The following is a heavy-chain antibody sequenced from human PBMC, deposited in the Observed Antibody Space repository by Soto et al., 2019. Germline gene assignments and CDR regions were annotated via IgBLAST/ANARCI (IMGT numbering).Heavy chain of an antibody. J-gene: IGHJ4*02. V-gene: IGHV4-59*08. CDR1: GGSMAGYY. Sequence: SETLSLTCTVSGGSMAGYYSTWVRQTPEKGLDGIANIYYGGSTTHNPSLKSRATISVDTFRNQFSLKLTSVTATDTAVYYCARHVGKWGFDYWGQGTLVTVS. CDR3: ARHVGKWGFDY. D-gene: IGHD1-26*01. CDR2: IYYGGST.